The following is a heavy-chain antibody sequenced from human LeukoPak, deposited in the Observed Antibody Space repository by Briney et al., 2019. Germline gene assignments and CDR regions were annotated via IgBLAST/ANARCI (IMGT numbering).Heavy chain of an antibody. CDR3: ASESSDCDFWSGSPRRWFDP. J-gene: IGHJ5*02. CDR1: GGSISSYY. CDR2: IYTSGST. D-gene: IGHD3-3*01. V-gene: IGHV4-4*07. Sequence: SETLSLTCTVSGGSISSYYWSWIRQPAGKGLEWIGRIYTSGSTNYNPSLKSRVTMSVDTSKNQFSLKLSSVTAADTAVYYCASESSDCDFWSGSPRRWFDPWGQGTLVTVSS.